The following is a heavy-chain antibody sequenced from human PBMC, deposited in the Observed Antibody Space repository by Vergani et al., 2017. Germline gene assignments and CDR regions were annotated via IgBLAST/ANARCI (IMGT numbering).Heavy chain of an antibody. J-gene: IGHJ6*03. CDR1: GESFTSYH. V-gene: IGHV4-34*01. Sequence: QVQLQQWGGGLLKPSETLSLTCVVNGESFTSYHWTWIRQSPGEALEWVGDIDHTGRPDYNPSLKSRLTMSVDKSRNQFSLTLNSVTATDTAIYFCARVNTETNGHLYYYYYMDVWGQGTAVTVS. CDR3: ARVNTETNGHLYYYYYMDV. CDR2: IDHTGRP. D-gene: IGHD4-11*01.